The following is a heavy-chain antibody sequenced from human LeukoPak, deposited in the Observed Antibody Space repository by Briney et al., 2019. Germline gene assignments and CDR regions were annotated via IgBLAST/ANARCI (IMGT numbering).Heavy chain of an antibody. CDR1: GGSISSYY. D-gene: IGHD3-22*01. V-gene: IGHV4-4*07. CDR2: IYTSGST. J-gene: IGHJ1*01. CDR3: ASSSGYYSAEYFQH. Sequence: SETLSLTCTVSGGSISSYYWSWIRQPAGKGLEWIGRIYTSGSTNYNPSLKSRVTMSVDTSKNQFSLKLSSVTAADTAVYYCASSSGYYSAEYFQHWGQGTLVTVSS.